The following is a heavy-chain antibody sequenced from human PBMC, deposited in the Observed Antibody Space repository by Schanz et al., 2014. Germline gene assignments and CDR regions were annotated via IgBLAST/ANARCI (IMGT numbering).Heavy chain of an antibody. CDR2: VRKKEFSDDTE. D-gene: IGHD3-9*01. V-gene: IGHV3-72*01. CDR3: VREGSTTPVAGLRSFDWLGRFDY. J-gene: IGHJ4*02. CDR1: EFTFSTDA. Sequence: DVHLLESGGGLVQPGGSLRLSCAASEFTFSTDAMSWVRQAPGKGLEWVGRVRKKEFSDDTEEYAASVRGRFTISRDDSKNVVNLQMNGLKTEDTAMYYCVREGSTTPVAGLRSFDWLGRFDYWGQGALVTVSS.